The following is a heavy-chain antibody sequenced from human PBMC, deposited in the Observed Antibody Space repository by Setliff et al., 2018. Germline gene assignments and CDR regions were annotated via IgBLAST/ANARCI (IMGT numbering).Heavy chain of an antibody. J-gene: IGHJ4*02. CDR2: TSAYNDNT. CDR3: ARAPSSIGVGGSLLH. V-gene: IGHV1-18*01. Sequence: GASVKVSCKASGYTFTTYGIIWVRQAPGRGLEWMGWTSAYNDNTNYAQRLQGRVTMTTDTSTSTAYMELRGLSSDDTAVYYCARAPSSIGVGGSLLHWGQGTLVTVSS. CDR1: GYTFTTYG. D-gene: IGHD6-19*01.